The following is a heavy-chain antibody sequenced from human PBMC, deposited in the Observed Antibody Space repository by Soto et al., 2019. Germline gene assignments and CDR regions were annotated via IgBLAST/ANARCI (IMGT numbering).Heavy chain of an antibody. Sequence: SETLSLTCTVSGGSISSGGYYLSWIRQHPGKGLEWIGYIYYSGSTYYNPSLKSRVTISVDTSKNQFSLKLSSVTAADTAVYYCARAPDTIFPLYYFDYWGQGTLVTVSS. V-gene: IGHV4-31*03. CDR1: GGSISSGGYY. CDR2: IYYSGST. CDR3: ARAPDTIFPLYYFDY. D-gene: IGHD3-3*01. J-gene: IGHJ4*02.